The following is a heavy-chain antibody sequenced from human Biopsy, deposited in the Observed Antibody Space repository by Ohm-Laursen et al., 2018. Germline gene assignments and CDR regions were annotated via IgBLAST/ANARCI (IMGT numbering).Heavy chain of an antibody. D-gene: IGHD6-19*01. CDR1: GGSISNNNYY. CDR3: ARESALAGDFDS. J-gene: IGHJ4*02. V-gene: IGHV4-61*01. CDR2: ISNIGST. Sequence: PSETLSLTCTVSGGSISNNNYYWGWIRQPPGKGLEWLGYISNIGSTNYNPSLKSRVTISVDTPKNHFSLKLTSVTAADTAVYYCARESALAGDFDSWGQGTLVTVSS.